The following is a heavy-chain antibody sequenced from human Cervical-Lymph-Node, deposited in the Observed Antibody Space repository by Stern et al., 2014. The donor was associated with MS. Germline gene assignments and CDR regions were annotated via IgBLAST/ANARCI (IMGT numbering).Heavy chain of an antibody. Sequence: VQLQESGPGLVQPSGTLSLTCAVSGGSVSSTNWWSWVRQSPGKGLEWIGNIYNSGASNYRPSLRSRVPISLDNSKNHLSLHLTSVTAADTAVYYCARERQQYCNSEGCSYWYFDLWGRGTLVTVSS. CDR3: ARERQQYCNSEGCSYWYFDL. CDR1: GGSVSSTNW. CDR2: IYNSGAS. J-gene: IGHJ2*01. D-gene: IGHD2/OR15-2a*01. V-gene: IGHV4-4*02.